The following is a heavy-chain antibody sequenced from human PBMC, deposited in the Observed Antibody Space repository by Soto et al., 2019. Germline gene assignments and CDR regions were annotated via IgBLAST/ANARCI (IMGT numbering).Heavy chain of an antibody. CDR3: AKSGNRHSDFWTDY. Sequence: EVQLVESGGGLIQPGRSLRLSCAASGFRFGDYAMNWVRHVPGKGLEWVSDISWNSGKTTYADSVKGRFTISRDNGKNSLYLQMNSLRVEDTALYYCAKSGNRHSDFWTDYWGQGTQVTVSS. D-gene: IGHD3-3*01. CDR1: GFRFGDYA. CDR2: ISWNSGKT. J-gene: IGHJ4*02. V-gene: IGHV3-9*01.